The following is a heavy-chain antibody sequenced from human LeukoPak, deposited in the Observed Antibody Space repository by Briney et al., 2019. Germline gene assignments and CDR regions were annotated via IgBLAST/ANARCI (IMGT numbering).Heavy chain of an antibody. D-gene: IGHD3-10*01. CDR1: GFPFNSNY. V-gene: IGHV3-11*04. CDR2: ISSSGTTI. J-gene: IGHJ4*02. Sequence: PGGSLRLSCAVSGFPFNSNYLSWVRQAPGKGLEWVSYISSSGTTIYYADSLKGRFTISRDNDENSVYLQMNSLRAEDTAVYYCARPYYYASGSSYFDYWGQGTLVTVSS. CDR3: ARPYYYASGSSYFDY.